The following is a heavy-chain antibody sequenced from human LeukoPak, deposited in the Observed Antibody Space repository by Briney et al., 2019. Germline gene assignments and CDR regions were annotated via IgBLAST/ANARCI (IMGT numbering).Heavy chain of an antibody. D-gene: IGHD3-10*01. V-gene: IGHV5-51*01. CDR1: GDTFISCW. CDR2: VYPGDSGI. Sequence: GEALKISCWGAGDTFISCWNGRWRQMPGGGLVGMGIVYPGDSGIRYSPSFQGQVTISADKSISTAYLQWSSLKAADTAMYYCAQGSGSYSQFDYWGQGTLVTVSS. J-gene: IGHJ4*02. CDR3: AQGSGSYSQFDY.